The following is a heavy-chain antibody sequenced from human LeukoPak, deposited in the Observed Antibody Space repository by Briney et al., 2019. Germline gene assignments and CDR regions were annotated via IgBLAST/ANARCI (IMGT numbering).Heavy chain of an antibody. D-gene: IGHD5-12*01. J-gene: IGHJ1*01. CDR3: ATMLRVATPYFQH. Sequence: ASVKVSCEVSGYTLTELSMHWVRQAPGKGLEWMGGFDPEDGETIYAQKFQGRVTMTEDTSTDTAYMELSSLRSEDTAVYYCATMLRVATPYFQHWGQGTLVTVSS. CDR1: GYTLTELS. CDR2: FDPEDGET. V-gene: IGHV1-24*01.